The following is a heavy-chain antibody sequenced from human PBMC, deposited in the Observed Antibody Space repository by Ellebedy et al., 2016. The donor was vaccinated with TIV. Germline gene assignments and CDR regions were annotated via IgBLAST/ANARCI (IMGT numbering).Heavy chain of an antibody. CDR2: IYSGGST. V-gene: IGHV3-66*01. CDR1: GFTVSSNY. Sequence: AASVKVSCKASGFTVSSNYMSWVRQAPGKGLEWVSVIYSGGSTYYADSVKGRFTISRDNSKNTLYLQMNSLRAEDTAVYYCAKRTMVRGGPDYWGQGTLVTVSS. D-gene: IGHD3-10*01. J-gene: IGHJ4*02. CDR3: AKRTMVRGGPDY.